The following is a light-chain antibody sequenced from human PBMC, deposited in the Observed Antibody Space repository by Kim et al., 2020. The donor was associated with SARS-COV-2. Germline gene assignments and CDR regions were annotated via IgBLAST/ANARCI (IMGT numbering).Light chain of an antibody. Sequence: CPAERATLSCRASQTVNSMYLAWYQQTPGQATRLLIYGASTRAAGIPDRFSGSGSGTDFTLTISRLEPEDFAVYYCHQYGSSPWTSGHGTKVDIK. V-gene: IGKV3-20*01. J-gene: IGKJ1*01. CDR1: QTVNSMY. CDR2: GAS. CDR3: HQYGSSPWT.